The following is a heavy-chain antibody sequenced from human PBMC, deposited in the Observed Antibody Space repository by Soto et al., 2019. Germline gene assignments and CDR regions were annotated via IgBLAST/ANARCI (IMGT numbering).Heavy chain of an antibody. V-gene: IGHV4-30-4*01. CDR2: IYDSGNT. D-gene: IGHD2-21*01. Sequence: QVQLQESGPGLVKPSQTLSLTCTVSGGSISDGAYYWSWIRQPLGKGLEWIGHIYDSGNTYINPSLKSRLTVSVDTSKNKFSLNLNSVTAADTAVYYWASGLSGDKVDQWGQGTLVTVSS. J-gene: IGHJ4*02. CDR3: ASGLSGDKVDQ. CDR1: GGSISDGAYY.